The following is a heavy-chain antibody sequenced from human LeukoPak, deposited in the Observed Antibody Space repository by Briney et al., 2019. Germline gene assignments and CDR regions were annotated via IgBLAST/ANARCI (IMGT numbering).Heavy chain of an antibody. CDR1: GFTFSSYW. CDR2: IKQDGSEK. CDR3: ARGGKVGVGFDY. D-gene: IGHD1-26*01. Sequence: GGSLRLSCAASGFTFSSYWMSCVRQAPGEGLEWVANIKQDGSEKYYVDSVKGRFTISRDNDKNSLYLQMNRLRGEDEAVYYCARGGKVGVGFDYWGQGTLVTVSS. V-gene: IGHV3-7*01. J-gene: IGHJ4*02.